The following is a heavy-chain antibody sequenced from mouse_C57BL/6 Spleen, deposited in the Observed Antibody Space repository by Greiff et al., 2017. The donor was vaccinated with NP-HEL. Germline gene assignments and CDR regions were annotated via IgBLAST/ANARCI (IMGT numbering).Heavy chain of an antibody. V-gene: IGHV1-50*01. CDR3: AREGDAYSLTSGAY. CDR2: IDPSDSYT. J-gene: IGHJ3*01. CDR1: GYTFTSYW. D-gene: IGHD6-2*01. Sequence: QVQLQQPGAELVKPGASVKLSCKASGYTFTSYWMQWVKQRPGQGLEWIGEIDPSDSYTNYNQKFKGKATLTVDTSSSTAYMQLSSLTSEDSAVYYRAREGDAYSLTSGAYWGQGTLVTVSA.